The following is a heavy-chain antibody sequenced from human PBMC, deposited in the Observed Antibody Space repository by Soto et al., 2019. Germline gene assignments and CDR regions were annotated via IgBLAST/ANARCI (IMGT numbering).Heavy chain of an antibody. J-gene: IGHJ6*01. D-gene: IGHD5-12*01. CDR2: IRGFSPYT. CDR3: ARDRGYDAHDYYYNAMDV. CDR1: GVTFRTYT. Sequence: GSLRRSCVDSGVTFRTYTMKWVLQAPGNGLEWVSGIRGFSPYTFYADSVKGRFTISRDNAKNSLYLQMNRLRAEDTAVYYCARDRGYDAHDYYYNAMDVWGQGTTVTVSS. V-gene: IGHV3-21*01.